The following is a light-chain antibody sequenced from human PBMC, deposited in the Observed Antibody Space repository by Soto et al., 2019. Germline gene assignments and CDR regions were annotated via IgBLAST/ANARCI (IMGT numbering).Light chain of an antibody. CDR2: KVS. J-gene: IGKJ1*01. CDR1: QSLVHSDRNTY. CDR3: MQLSHFPWT. V-gene: IGKV2-24*01. Sequence: EIVMTQTPLSAPVTLGQSAPISCRSSQSLVHSDRNTYLSWFHQRPGHPPRLLIYKVSKRFSGVPDRFGGSGSGTYFTLKVDRVEADDVGLYYCMQLSHFPWTFGQGTKVDIK.